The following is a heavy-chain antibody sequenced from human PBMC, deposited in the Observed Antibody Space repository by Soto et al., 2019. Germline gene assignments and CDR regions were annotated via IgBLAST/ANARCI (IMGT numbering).Heavy chain of an antibody. CDR3: ARDPANIAVAASRVDY. V-gene: IGHV1-18*01. Sequence: ASVKVSCKASGYTFTSYGISWVRQAPGQGLEWMGWISAYNGNTNYAQKLQGRVTMTTDTSTSTAYMELRSLRSDDTAVYYCARDPANIAVAASRVDYWGQGTLVTVSS. J-gene: IGHJ4*02. D-gene: IGHD6-19*01. CDR2: ISAYNGNT. CDR1: GYTFTSYG.